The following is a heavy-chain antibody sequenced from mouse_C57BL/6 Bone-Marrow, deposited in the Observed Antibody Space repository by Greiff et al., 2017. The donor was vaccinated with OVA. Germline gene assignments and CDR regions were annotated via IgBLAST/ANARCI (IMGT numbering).Heavy chain of an antibody. CDR3: ARGTTGFAY. V-gene: IGHV3-6*01. CDR1: GYSITSGYY. Sequence: EVKLMESGPGLVKPSQSLSLTCSVTGYSITSGYYWNWIRQFPGNKLEWMGYISYDGSNNYNPSLKNRISITRDTSKNQFFLKLNSVTTEDTATYYCARGTTGFAYWGQGTLVTVSA. CDR2: ISYDGSN. J-gene: IGHJ3*01. D-gene: IGHD1-1*01.